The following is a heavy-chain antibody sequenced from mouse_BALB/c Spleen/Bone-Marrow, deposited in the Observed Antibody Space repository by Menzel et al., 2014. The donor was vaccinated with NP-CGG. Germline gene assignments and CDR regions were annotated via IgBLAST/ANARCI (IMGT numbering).Heavy chain of an antibody. V-gene: IGHV1S56*01. J-gene: IGHJ4*01. CDR2: IYPGDGSS. CDR3: ARAPSMDY. Sequence: VKLVESGPELVKPGALVKITCKASGYTFKSYDINWVKKRPGQGLEWIGWIYPGDGSSKYNEKFKGKATLTADKSSSTAYMQLSSLTSENSAVYFCARAPSMDYWGQGTSVTVSS. CDR1: GYTFKSYD.